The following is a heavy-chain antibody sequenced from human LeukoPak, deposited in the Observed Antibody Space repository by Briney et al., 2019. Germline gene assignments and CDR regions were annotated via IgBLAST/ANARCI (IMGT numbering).Heavy chain of an antibody. CDR3: ARFDYCSSTSCYGTDAFDI. Sequence: SETLSLTCAVYGGSFSGYYWSWIRQPPGKGLEWIGEINHSGSNNYNPSLKSRVTISVDTSKNQFSLKLSSVTAADTAVYYCARFDYCSSTSCYGTDAFDIWGQGTMVTVS. J-gene: IGHJ3*02. CDR2: INHSGSN. D-gene: IGHD2-2*01. V-gene: IGHV4-34*01. CDR1: GGSFSGYY.